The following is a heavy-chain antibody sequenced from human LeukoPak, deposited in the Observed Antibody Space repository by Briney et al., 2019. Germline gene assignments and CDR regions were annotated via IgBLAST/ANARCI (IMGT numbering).Heavy chain of an antibody. CDR1: GFTFSSYA. D-gene: IGHD2-2*01. CDR3: AKSRCSTSCYGGDY. CDR2: ITGSGGGT. Sequence: GGSLRLSCAASGFTFSSYAMTWVRQAPGKGLEWVSTITGSGGGTYYADSVKGRFTISRDNSKNTLYLQMYSLRAEDTAVYYCAKSRCSTSCYGGDYWGQGTLVTVSS. J-gene: IGHJ4*02. V-gene: IGHV3-23*01.